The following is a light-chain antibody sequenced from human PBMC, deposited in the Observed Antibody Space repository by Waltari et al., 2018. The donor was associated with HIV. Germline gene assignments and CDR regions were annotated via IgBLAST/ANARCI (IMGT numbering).Light chain of an antibody. CDR1: SSNIGAGYD. Sequence: QSVLTQPPSVSGAPGQRVTISCTGSSSNIGAGYDVHWFQQLPGTAPKLLIYGNTNRPSGVPDRFSGSNSGTSASLAITGLQAEDEADYYCQSYDSGLTAYVFGTGTKVTVL. CDR2: GNT. J-gene: IGLJ1*01. V-gene: IGLV1-40*01. CDR3: QSYDSGLTAYV.